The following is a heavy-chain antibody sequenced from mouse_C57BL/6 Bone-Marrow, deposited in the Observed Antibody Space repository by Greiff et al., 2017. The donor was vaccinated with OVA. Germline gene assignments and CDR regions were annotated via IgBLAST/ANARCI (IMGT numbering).Heavy chain of an antibody. CDR3: ARPIRYYYGMDY. CDR1: GYTFTSYW. Sequence: QVQLQQPGAELVMPGASVKLSCKASGYTFTSYWMHWVKQRPGQGLEWIGESDPSDSYTNYNQKFKGKSTLTVDKSSSTAYMQLSSLTSEDSAVYYCARPIRYYYGMDYWGQGTSVTVSS. V-gene: IGHV1-69*01. J-gene: IGHJ4*01. CDR2: SDPSDSYT.